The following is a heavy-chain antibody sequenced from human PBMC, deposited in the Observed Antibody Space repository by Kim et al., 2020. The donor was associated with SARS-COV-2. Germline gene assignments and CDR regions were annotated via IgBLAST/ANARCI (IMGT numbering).Heavy chain of an antibody. V-gene: IGHV1-2*02. CDR1: GYTFTGYY. D-gene: IGHD1-7*01. J-gene: IGHJ6*02. CDR2: INPNSGGT. Sequence: ASVKVSCKASGYTFTGYYMHWVRQAPGQGLEWMGWINPNSGGTNYAQKFQGRVTMTRDTSISTAYMELSRLRSDDTAVYYCARPPELYYYYGMDVWGQGTTVTVSS. CDR3: ARPPELYYYYGMDV.